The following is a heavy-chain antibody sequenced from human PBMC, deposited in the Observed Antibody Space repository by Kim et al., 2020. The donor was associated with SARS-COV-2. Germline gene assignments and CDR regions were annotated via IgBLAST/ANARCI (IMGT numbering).Heavy chain of an antibody. CDR3: AKDSYPRGLKYYYSSGSAFDI. D-gene: IGHD3-22*01. V-gene: IGHV3-23*01. CDR2: ISGSGGST. CDR1: GFTFSSYA. Sequence: GGSLRLSCAASGFTFSSYAMSWVRQAPGKGLEWVSAISGSGGSTYYADSVKGRFTISRDNSKNTLYLQMNSLRAEDTAVYYCAKDSYPRGLKYYYSSGSAFDIWGQGTLVTVSS. J-gene: IGHJ3*02.